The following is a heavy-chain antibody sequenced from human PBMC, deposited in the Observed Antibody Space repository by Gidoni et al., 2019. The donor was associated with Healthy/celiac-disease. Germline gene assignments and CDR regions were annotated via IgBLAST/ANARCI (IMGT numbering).Heavy chain of an antibody. V-gene: IGHV1-69*01. CDR1: GGTFSSYA. CDR3: ARVVVVPAAISPHFDY. D-gene: IGHD2-2*01. Sequence: QVQLVQSGAEVKKPGSSVKVSCKASGGTFSSYAISWVRQAPGQGLEWMGGLIPIFGTANYAQKFQGRVTITADESTSTAYMELSSLRSEDTAVYYCARVVVVPAAISPHFDYWGQGTLVTVSS. CDR2: LIPIFGTA. J-gene: IGHJ4*02.